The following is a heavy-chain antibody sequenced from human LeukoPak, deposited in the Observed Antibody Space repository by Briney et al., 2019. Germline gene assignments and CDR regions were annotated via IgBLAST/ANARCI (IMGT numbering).Heavy chain of an antibody. CDR3: ARGGNYYYYYYMDV. CDR1: GGSFSGYY. Sequence: PSETLSLTCAVYGGSFSGYYWSWIRQAPGKGLEWIGEINHSGSTNYNPSLKSRVTISVDTSKNQFSLKLSSVTAADTAVYYCARGGNYYYYYYMDVWGKGTTVTVSS. J-gene: IGHJ6*03. CDR2: INHSGST. V-gene: IGHV4-34*01.